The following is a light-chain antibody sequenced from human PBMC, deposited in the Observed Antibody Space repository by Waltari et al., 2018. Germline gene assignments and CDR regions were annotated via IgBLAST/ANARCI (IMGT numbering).Light chain of an antibody. CDR2: GIF. Sequence: EIVLTQSPGTLSLSPGERATLSYKASQSVNRALAWYQQKPGQAPRVLIYGIFYRAAGTPDRFSGSGSGTDFSLTISRLEPEDFAVYYCQHYLRLPVTFGQGTRVEVK. CDR1: QSVNRA. V-gene: IGKV3-20*01. J-gene: IGKJ1*01. CDR3: QHYLRLPVT.